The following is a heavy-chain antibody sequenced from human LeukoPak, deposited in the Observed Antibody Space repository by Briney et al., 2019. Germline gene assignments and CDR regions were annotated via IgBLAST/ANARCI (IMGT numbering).Heavy chain of an antibody. J-gene: IGHJ4*02. CDR1: GFTFSSFN. V-gene: IGHV3-21*01. D-gene: IGHD6-19*01. CDR3: ARYNSGWNDY. Sequence: PGGSLRLSCAASGFTFSSFNMNWVRQAPGKGLEWVSSISNTSSLIWYADSLKGRFTISRDNAKNSLYLQTDSLRAEDTAVYYCARYNSGWNDYWGQGTLVTVSS. CDR2: ISNTSSLI.